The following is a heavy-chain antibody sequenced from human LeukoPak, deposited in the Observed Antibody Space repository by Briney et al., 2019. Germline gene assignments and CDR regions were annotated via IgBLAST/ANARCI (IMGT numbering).Heavy chain of an antibody. CDR1: GFTFSSYG. V-gene: IGHV3-33*01. CDR3: ARDSDFWAPENYYGIDV. CDR2: IWYDGSNK. J-gene: IGHJ6*04. D-gene: IGHD3-3*01. Sequence: GGSLRLSCAASGFTFSSYGMHWVRQAPGKGLEWVAVIWYDGSNKYYADSVKGRFTISRDNSKNTLYLQMNSLRAEDTAVYYCARDSDFWAPENYYGIDVWGKGTTVTVSS.